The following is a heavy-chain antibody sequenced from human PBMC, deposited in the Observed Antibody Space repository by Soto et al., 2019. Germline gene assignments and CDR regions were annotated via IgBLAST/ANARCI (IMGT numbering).Heavy chain of an antibody. D-gene: IGHD6-19*01. CDR1: GGSISSSNW. V-gene: IGHV4-4*02. CDR2: ISRSGTT. J-gene: IGHJ3*01. Sequence: PSETLSLTCAVTGGSISSSNWCTWVRQPPGEGLEWVGEISRSGTTNYKPSLKSRVSISVDKSRNEFSLNLGSVTAADTAMYYCARDSASSGVFTWGQGTMVTVSS. CDR3: ARDSASSGVFT.